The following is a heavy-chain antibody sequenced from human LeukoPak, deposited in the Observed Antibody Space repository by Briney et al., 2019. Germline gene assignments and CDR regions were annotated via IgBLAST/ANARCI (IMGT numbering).Heavy chain of an antibody. CDR2: TSAYNGNT. Sequence: VASVKVSCKAAGYTLTNYGVSWVRQAPGQGREWMGWTSAYNGNTNCAQKLQGRLTMTTDTSTRTAYMELTSLRSDDTDVYYCISYYCDSSGFYYGDQAGDHLWGQGTLVTVSS. D-gene: IGHD3-22*01. CDR3: ISYYCDSSGFYYGDQAGDHL. V-gene: IGHV1-18*01. CDR1: GYTLTNYG. J-gene: IGHJ4*02.